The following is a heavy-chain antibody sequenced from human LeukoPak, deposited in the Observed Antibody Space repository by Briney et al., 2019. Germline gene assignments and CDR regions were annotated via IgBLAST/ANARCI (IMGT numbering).Heavy chain of an antibody. CDR2: INPSGGST. D-gene: IGHD6-19*01. CDR1: GYTFTGYY. Sequence: ASVKVSCKASGYTFTGYYMHWVRQAPGQGLEWMGIINPSGGSTSYAQKFQGRVTMTRDTSTSTVYMELSSLRSEDTAVYYCARALVVAGGFDYWGQGTLVTVSS. J-gene: IGHJ4*02. CDR3: ARALVVAGGFDY. V-gene: IGHV1-46*01.